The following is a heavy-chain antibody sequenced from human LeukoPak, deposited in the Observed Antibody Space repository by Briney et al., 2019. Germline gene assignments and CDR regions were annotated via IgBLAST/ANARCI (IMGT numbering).Heavy chain of an antibody. CDR1: GFTFSTYS. V-gene: IGHV3-21*01. Sequence: GGSLRLSCAASGFTFSTYSMNWVRQAPGKGLEWVSSISSSSTYIYYADSVKGRFTISRDNAKNSLYLQMNSLRAEDTAVYYCARGHWVHQGYYYGMDVWGQGTTVTVSS. CDR3: ARGHWVHQGYYYGMDV. CDR2: ISSSSTYI. J-gene: IGHJ6*02. D-gene: IGHD3-16*01.